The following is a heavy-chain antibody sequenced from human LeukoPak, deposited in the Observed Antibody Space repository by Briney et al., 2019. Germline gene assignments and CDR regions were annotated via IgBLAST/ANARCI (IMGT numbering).Heavy chain of an antibody. J-gene: IGHJ3*02. CDR3: ARDSSGSYQLAEENAFDI. CDR1: GGSISSYY. Sequence: PSETLSLTCTVSGGSISSYYWSWIRQPPGKGLEWIGYIYSSGSTNYNPSLKSRVTISVDTSKNQFSLKLSSVTAADTAVYYCARDSSGSYQLAEENAFDIWGQGTMVTVSS. CDR2: IYSSGST. V-gene: IGHV4-59*01. D-gene: IGHD1-26*01.